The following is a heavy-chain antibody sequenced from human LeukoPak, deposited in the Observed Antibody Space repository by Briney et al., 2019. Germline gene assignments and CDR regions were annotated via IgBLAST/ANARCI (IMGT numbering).Heavy chain of an antibody. CDR3: ARGRWLQFAAFDI. J-gene: IGHJ3*02. Sequence: SETLSLTCAVYGGSFSGYYWSWIRQPPGKGLEWIGEINHSGSTNYNPSLKSRVTISVDTSKNQFSLKLSSVTAAGTAVYYCARGRWLQFAAFDIWGQGTMVTVSS. V-gene: IGHV4-34*01. CDR1: GGSFSGYY. D-gene: IGHD5-24*01. CDR2: INHSGST.